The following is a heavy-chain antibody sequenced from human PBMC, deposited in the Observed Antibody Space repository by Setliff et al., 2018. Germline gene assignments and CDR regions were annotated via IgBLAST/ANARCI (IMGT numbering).Heavy chain of an antibody. CDR3: ARDPLGLEDITLFDY. J-gene: IGHJ4*02. D-gene: IGHD3-16*01. CDR1: GFTFTDYL. V-gene: IGHV1-2*02. CDR2: INLNTGNI. Sequence: ASVKVSCKASGFTFTDYLMNWMRQAPEQGLEWMGRINLNTGNIFYAQEFQGRVTLTRDTSTSTAYMELTGLRYDDTAIYYCARDPLGLEDITLFDYWGQGTLVT.